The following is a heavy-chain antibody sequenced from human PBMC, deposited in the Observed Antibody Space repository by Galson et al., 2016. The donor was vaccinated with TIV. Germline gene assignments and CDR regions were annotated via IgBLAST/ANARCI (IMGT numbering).Heavy chain of an antibody. D-gene: IGHD2-2*01. Sequence: SVKVSCKAAGGTFSSYSISWVRQAPGQGLEWMGRIIPILDITHYAQNFQGRVTMTADKSTSTAYMELNSLRSEDTAIYYCAKDRGRPTTSSYMDVWGKGTTVTISS. V-gene: IGHV1-69*04. CDR2: IIPILDIT. CDR1: GGTFSSYS. J-gene: IGHJ6*03. CDR3: AKDRGRPTTSSYMDV.